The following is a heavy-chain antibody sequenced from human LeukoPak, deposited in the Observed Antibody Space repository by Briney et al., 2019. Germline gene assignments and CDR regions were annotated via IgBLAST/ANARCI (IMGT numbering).Heavy chain of an antibody. V-gene: IGHV1-8*01. CDR3: ARSAEISGYWPKVVVDV. CDR1: GYTFNNYD. CDR2: MKPNTGKT. J-gene: IGHJ6*02. D-gene: IGHD3-22*01. Sequence: ASVKVSYKASGYTFNNYDINWLRQATGQGLEWMGWMKPNTGKTGYAQNFQGRVTMTSNTSISTAYMELSSLRSDDTAVYYCARSAEISGYWPKVVVDVWGQGTTVTVSS.